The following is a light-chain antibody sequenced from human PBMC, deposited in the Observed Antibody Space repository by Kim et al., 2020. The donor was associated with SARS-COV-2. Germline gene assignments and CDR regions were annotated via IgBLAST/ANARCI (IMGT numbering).Light chain of an antibody. V-gene: IGKV2-30*02. CDR2: MVF. CDR3: MQGTHWPRT. Sequence: PAAISSRSSQEFGPRRGDTHLHWFQQRPGQPPRRLISMVFNRESGVPDRFSGSGSGTDFTLKISRVEADDVGVYYCMQGTHWPRTFGQGTKVDIK. J-gene: IGKJ1*01. CDR1: QEFGPRRGDTH.